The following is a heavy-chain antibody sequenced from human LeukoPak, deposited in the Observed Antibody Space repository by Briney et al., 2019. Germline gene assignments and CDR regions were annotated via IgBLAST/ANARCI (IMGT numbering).Heavy chain of an antibody. J-gene: IGHJ3*02. D-gene: IGHD5-18*01. CDR2: IYYSGST. Sequence: SETLSLTCTVSGGSISSSSYYWGWIRQPPGKGLEWIGSIYYSGSTYYNPSLKSRDTISVDTSKNQFSVKLSSVTAADTAVYYCARGNERRGYSYGPDAFDIWGQGTMVTVSS. CDR3: ARGNERRGYSYGPDAFDI. V-gene: IGHV4-39*07. CDR1: GGSISSSSYY.